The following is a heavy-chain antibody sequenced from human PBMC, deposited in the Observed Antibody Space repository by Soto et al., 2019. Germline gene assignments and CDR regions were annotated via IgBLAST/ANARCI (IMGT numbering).Heavy chain of an antibody. CDR3: AKSRVLIAAIVTLLES. CDR1: GFTFSSYD. J-gene: IGHJ5*01. V-gene: IGHV3-23*01. D-gene: IGHD6-25*01. CDR2: ISNNGDTA. Sequence: EVQLLESGGGLVQPGGSLTLSCATSGFTFSSYDMVWVRKAAEKGLEWVASISNNGDTAYYADSVKGRFTISRGNSENTLYLQMNGLRADYTALYFCAKSRVLIAAIVTLLESWGHRTQVTVS.